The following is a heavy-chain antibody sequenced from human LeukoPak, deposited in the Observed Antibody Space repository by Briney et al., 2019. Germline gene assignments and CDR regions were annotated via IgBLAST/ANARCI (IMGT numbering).Heavy chain of an antibody. J-gene: IGHJ4*02. V-gene: IGHV1-69*13. CDR2: IIPIFGTA. D-gene: IGHD2-2*01. CDR1: GGTFSSYA. CDR3: ASTMIYYCSSTSCYFIPLDY. Sequence: SVKVSCKASGGTFSSYAISWVRQAPGQGLEWMGGIIPIFGTANYAQKFQGRVTITADESTSTAYMELSSLRSEDTAVYYCASTMIYYCSSTSCYFIPLDYWGQGTLVTVSS.